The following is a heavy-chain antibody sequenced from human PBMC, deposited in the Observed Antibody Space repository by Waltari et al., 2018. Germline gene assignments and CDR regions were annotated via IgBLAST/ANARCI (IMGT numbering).Heavy chain of an antibody. CDR1: GGSFSGYY. Sequence: QVQLQQWGAGLLKPSETLSLTCAVYGGSFSGYYWSWIRQPPVKGLEWIAEINHSGRPTYNPALKGRGSMSVDTCKKESSLRRGFVRAADTAVDYWAGGARYSWGSYRYIPPPVFDYWGQGTLVTVSS. CDR3: AGGARYSWGSYRYIPPPVFDY. J-gene: IGHJ4*02. CDR2: INHSGRP. V-gene: IGHV4-34*01. D-gene: IGHD3-16*02.